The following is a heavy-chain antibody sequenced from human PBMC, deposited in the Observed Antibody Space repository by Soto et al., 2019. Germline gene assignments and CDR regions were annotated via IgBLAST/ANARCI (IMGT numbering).Heavy chain of an antibody. CDR3: ARVPDY. J-gene: IGHJ4*02. CDR2: IYHSANT. CDR1: GGSISSGGYS. Sequence: QLQLQESGSGLVKPSQTLSLTCAVSGGSISSGGYSWGWIRQPPGKGLEWIGYIYHSANTYYHPSRKPPVTISVDTSKNQFALKLSSVTAADTAVYYCARVPDYWGQGTLATVSS. V-gene: IGHV4-30-2*01.